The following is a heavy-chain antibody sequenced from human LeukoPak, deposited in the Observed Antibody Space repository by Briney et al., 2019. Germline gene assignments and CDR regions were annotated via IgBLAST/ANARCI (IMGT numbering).Heavy chain of an antibody. Sequence: GGSLRLSCAASGFTVSSNYMSWVRQAPGKGLEWVSVIYSIGSTYYADSVKGRFTISRDNSKNTLYLQMNSLRAEDTAVYYCARVLSSSWYGSDYWGQGTLVTVSS. V-gene: IGHV3-53*01. CDR2: IYSIGST. D-gene: IGHD6-13*01. J-gene: IGHJ4*02. CDR3: ARVLSSSWYGSDY. CDR1: GFTVSSNY.